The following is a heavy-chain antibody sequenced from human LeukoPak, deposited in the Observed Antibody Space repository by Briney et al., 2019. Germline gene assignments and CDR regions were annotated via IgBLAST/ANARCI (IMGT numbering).Heavy chain of an antibody. CDR2: ISDIGSI. D-gene: IGHD2/OR15-2a*01. V-gene: IGHV4-59*08. Sequence: SETLSLTCTVSGGSISSSYWSWIRRPPGKGLEWIAYISDIGSINYNPSLKSRVTISLDTSKNQFSLKLSSVTAADTAVYYCAGHHPRNTVDFWGQGTLVTVSS. CDR3: AGHHPRNTVDF. J-gene: IGHJ4*02. CDR1: GGSISSSY.